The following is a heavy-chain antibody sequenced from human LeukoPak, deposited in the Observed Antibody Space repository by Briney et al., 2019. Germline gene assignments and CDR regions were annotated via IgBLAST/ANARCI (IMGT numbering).Heavy chain of an antibody. Sequence: GASVKVSCKASGGTFSSYAISWVRQAPGQGLEWMGGIIPIFGTANYAQKFQGRVTITADESTSTACMELSSLRSEDTAVYYCARAVRRPLDDAFDIWGQGTMVTVSS. J-gene: IGHJ3*02. V-gene: IGHV1-69*13. CDR1: GGTFSSYA. D-gene: IGHD3-10*01. CDR3: ARAVRRPLDDAFDI. CDR2: IIPIFGTA.